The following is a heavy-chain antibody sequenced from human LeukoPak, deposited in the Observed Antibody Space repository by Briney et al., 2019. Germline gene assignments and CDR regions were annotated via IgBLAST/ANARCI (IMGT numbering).Heavy chain of an antibody. CDR1: GDSISTYY. D-gene: IGHD3-16*01. CDR3: ARETSQKGAHYMDV. V-gene: IGHV4-59*01. Sequence: SETLSLTCTVSGDSISTYYWSWIRQPPGKGLEWIGYIYYTGSTNYNPSLKSRVTISVDTSKNQFSLKLSSVTAADTAVYYCARETSQKGAHYMDVWGKGTTITISS. J-gene: IGHJ6*03. CDR2: IYYTGST.